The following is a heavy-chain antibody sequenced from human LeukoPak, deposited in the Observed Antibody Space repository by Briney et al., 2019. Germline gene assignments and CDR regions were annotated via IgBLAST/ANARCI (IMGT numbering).Heavy chain of an antibody. Sequence: GGSLRLSYAASGFTFSSYWMHWVRQAPGKGLVWVSRINSDGSSTSYADSVRGRFTISRDNAKNTLYLQTNSLRAEDTAVYYCARVPAYYDYYYHGMDISGPRTTVTVSS. J-gene: IGHJ6*01. CDR2: INSDGSST. CDR3: ARVPAYYDYYYHGMDI. CDR1: GFTFSSYW. V-gene: IGHV3-74*01. D-gene: IGHD1-26*01.